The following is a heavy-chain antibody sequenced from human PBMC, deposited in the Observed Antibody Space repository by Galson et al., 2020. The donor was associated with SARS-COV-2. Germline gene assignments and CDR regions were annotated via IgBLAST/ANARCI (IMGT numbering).Heavy chain of an antibody. CDR1: GGSISSGGYY. CDR3: ARDIVATIEPGAYGMDV. J-gene: IGHJ6*02. V-gene: IGHV4-31*03. D-gene: IGHD5-12*01. CDR2: IYYSGST. Sequence: SQTLSLTCTVSGGSISSGGYYWSWIRQHPGKGLEWIGYIYYSGSTYYNPSLKSRVTISVDTSKNQFSLKLSSVTAADTAVYYCARDIVATIEPGAYGMDVWGQGTTVTVSS.